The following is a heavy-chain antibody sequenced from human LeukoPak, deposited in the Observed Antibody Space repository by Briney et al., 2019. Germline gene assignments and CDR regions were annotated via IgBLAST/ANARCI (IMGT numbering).Heavy chain of an antibody. CDR2: ITSSSNI. CDR1: GFTFSTYS. Sequence: PGGSLRLSCAASGFTFSTYSMSWVIQAPGKGLVWVSAITSSSNIYYADSVKGRFTISRDNAKNSLYLQMNSPRAEDTAVYYCARSNLNDYWGQGTLVTVSS. J-gene: IGHJ4*02. CDR3: ARSNLNDY. D-gene: IGHD2/OR15-2a*01. V-gene: IGHV3-21*01.